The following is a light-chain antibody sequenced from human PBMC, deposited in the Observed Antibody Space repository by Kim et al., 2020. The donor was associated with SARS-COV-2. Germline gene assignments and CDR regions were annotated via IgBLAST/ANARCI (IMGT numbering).Light chain of an antibody. CDR1: ISDVGGYNY. CDR2: DVS. CDR3: SSYTSSSTFV. Sequence: QSALTQTASVSGSPGQSITISCTGTISDVGGYNYVSWYQQHPGKAPKLMIYDVSKRPSGVSNRFSGSKSGNTASLTISGLQAEDEADYYCSSYTSSSTFVFGTGTQLTVL. J-gene: IGLJ1*01. V-gene: IGLV2-14*01.